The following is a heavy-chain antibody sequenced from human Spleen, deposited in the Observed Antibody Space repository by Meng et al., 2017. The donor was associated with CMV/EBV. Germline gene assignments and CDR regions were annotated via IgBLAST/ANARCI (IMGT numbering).Heavy chain of an antibody. CDR3: ARDPYDSSGYRWFDP. V-gene: IGHV3-21*01. CDR1: GFTFSSYS. Sequence: EVQLVESGXGLVKRGGSXRLSCAASGFTFSSYSMNWVRQAPGKGLEWVSSISSSSSYIYYADSVKGRFTISRDNAKNSLYLQMNSLRAEDTAVYYCARDPYDSSGYRWFDPWGQGTLVTVSS. D-gene: IGHD3-22*01. CDR2: ISSSSSYI. J-gene: IGHJ5*02.